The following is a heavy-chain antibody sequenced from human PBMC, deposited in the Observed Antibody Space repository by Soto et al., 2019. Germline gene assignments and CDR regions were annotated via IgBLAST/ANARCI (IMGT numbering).Heavy chain of an antibody. V-gene: IGHV1-8*01. CDR1: GGTFSGDT. Sequence: ASVKGSCKASGGTFSGDTISWVRQATGQGLEWMGWMNPNSGNTGYAQKFQGRVTMTRNTSISTAYMELSSLRSEDTAVYYCARSYSSGWYMFDYWGQGTLVTVSS. J-gene: IGHJ4*02. CDR3: ARSYSSGWYMFDY. CDR2: MNPNSGNT. D-gene: IGHD6-19*01.